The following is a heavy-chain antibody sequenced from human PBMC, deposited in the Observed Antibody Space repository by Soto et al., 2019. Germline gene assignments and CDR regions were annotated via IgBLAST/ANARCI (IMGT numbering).Heavy chain of an antibody. Sequence: SETLSLTCSVSGSSIGGGGYFWGWPRQPPGRGLEWMGSIYYTGSTYPNPSLRRRVTMSVDTSNNQFSMKLRSLTAADTAVYFCSRDGLLTGCTWDWGVSWFDPWGQGILVTVSS. CDR1: GSSIGGGGYF. D-gene: IGHD7-27*01. J-gene: IGHJ5*02. V-gene: IGHV4-39*02. CDR2: IYYTGST. CDR3: SRDGLLTGCTWDWGVSWFDP.